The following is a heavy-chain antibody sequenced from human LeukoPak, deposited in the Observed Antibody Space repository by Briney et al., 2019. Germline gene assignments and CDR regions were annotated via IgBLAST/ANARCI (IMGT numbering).Heavy chain of an antibody. CDR2: INPNSGGT. CDR3: ARGTGSYYYYYYMDV. V-gene: IGHV1-2*02. D-gene: IGHD3-10*01. CDR1: GYTFTGYY. Sequence: ASVKVSCKASGYTFTGYYMHWVRQAPGQGLEWMGWINPNSGGTNYAQKFQGRVTMTRDTSISTAYMELRSLRSDDTAVYYCARGTGSYYYYYYMDVWGKGTTVTVSS. J-gene: IGHJ6*03.